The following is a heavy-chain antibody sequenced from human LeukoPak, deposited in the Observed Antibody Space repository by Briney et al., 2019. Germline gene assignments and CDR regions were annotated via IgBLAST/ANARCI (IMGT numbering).Heavy chain of an antibody. CDR1: GGTFSSYA. CDR2: IIPIFGTA. J-gene: IGHJ4*02. CDR3: ARDQVPYDSSGCYFY. Sequence: SVKVSCKASGGTFSSYAISWVRQAPGQGLEWMGGIIPIFGTANYAQKFQGRVTITADESTSTAYMELSSLRSEDTAVYYCARDQVPYDSSGCYFYWGQGTLVTVSS. D-gene: IGHD3-22*01. V-gene: IGHV1-69*13.